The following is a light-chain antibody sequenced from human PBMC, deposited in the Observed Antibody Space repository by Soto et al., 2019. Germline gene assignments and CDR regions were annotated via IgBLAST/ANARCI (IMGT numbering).Light chain of an antibody. CDR2: KAS. V-gene: IGKV1-5*03. CDR1: QSISSW. Sequence: DIQMTQSPSTLSAFVGDRITITCRASQSISSWLAWYQQKPGKAPKVLIYKASSLESGVPSRFSGSGSGTEFTLTISSLQPDDFATYYCQQYKTYWSFGQGTKVEIK. CDR3: QQYKTYWS. J-gene: IGKJ1*01.